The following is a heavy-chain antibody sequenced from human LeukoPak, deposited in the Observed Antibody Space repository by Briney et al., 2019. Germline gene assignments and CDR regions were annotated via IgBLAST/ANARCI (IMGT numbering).Heavy chain of an antibody. V-gene: IGHV3-48*01. CDR1: GFTFSSYS. J-gene: IGHJ6*03. Sequence: GGSLRLSCAASGFTFSSYSMNWVRQAAGKGLEWVSYISSSSSTIYYADSVKGRFTISRDNAKNSLYLQMNSLRAEDTAVYYCARDSGYYYMDVWGKGTTVTVSS. CDR2: ISSSSSTI. CDR3: ARDSGYYYMDV. D-gene: IGHD3-10*01.